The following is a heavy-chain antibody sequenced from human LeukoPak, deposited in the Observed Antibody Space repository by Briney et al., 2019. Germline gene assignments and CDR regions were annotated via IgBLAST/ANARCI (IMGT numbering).Heavy chain of an antibody. V-gene: IGHV4-34*01. D-gene: IGHD3-22*01. CDR2: INHSGST. J-gene: IGHJ4*02. CDR1: GGSFSGYY. Sequence: SETLSLTCAVYGGSFSGYYWSWIRQPPGKGLEWIGGINHSGSTNYNPSLKSRVTISVDTSKNQFSLKLSSVTAADTAVYYCARGYHYYDSSGYYYWGQGTLVTVSS. CDR3: ARGYHYYDSSGYYY.